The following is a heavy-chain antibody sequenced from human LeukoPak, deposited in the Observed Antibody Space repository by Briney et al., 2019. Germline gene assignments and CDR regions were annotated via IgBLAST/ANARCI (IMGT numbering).Heavy chain of an antibody. CDR2: MSHDVTTT. V-gene: IGHV3-30*01. D-gene: IGHD3-9*01. J-gene: IGHJ4*02. CDR1: GFTFNNYA. Sequence: PGVSQRLSCAASGFTFNNYAVHWVRQAPGKGLEWVTVMSHDVTTTYYADSVKGRFTISRDNSKNTFYLQMNGLRLEDTALYYCARDGYDLLTGYYAYHFDYWGQGTLVTVSS. CDR3: ARDGYDLLTGYYAYHFDY.